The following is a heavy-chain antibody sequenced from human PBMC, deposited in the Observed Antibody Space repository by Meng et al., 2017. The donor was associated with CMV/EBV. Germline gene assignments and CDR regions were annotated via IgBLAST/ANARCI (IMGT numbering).Heavy chain of an antibody. V-gene: IGHV3-30*02. CDR1: GFTFSSYG. J-gene: IGHJ4*02. D-gene: IGHD5-18*01. Sequence: GESLKISYAASGFTFSSYGMHWVRQAPGKGLEWVAFIRYDGSNKYYADSVKGRFTISRDNSKNTLYLQMNSLRAEDTAVYYCAKRKGGYSYGDFDYWGQGTLVTVSS. CDR3: AKRKGGYSYGDFDY. CDR2: IRYDGSNK.